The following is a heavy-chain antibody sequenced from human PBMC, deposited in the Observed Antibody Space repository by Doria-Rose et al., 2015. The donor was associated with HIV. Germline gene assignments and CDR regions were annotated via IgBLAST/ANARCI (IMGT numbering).Heavy chain of an antibody. D-gene: IGHD3-3*01. V-gene: IGHV4-34*01. CDR3: ARNGLTGVIINRYFDL. CDR2: VSQSGRT. J-gene: IGHJ2*01. Sequence: QVQLQQWGAGLLKPSETLSLTCAVFGGPLRGYYWSWIRQPPGKGLEWIGEVSQSGRTNYNPSLKSRVTISVDRSKNQFSLNWTSVTAADTAVYYCARNGLTGVIINRYFDLWGRGTLVTVSS. CDR1: GGPLRGYY.